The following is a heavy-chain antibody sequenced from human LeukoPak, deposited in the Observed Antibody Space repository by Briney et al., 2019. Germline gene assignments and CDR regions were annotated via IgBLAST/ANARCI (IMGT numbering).Heavy chain of an antibody. D-gene: IGHD3-22*01. CDR2: ISAYNGNT. J-gene: IGHJ4*02. CDR1: GYTFTSYG. CDR3: ARDYYDSSGYYNFDY. Sequence: GASVKVSCKASGYTFTSYGISWVRQAPGQGLEWMGWISAYNGNTNYAQKLQGRVTMTTDTSTSTAYMELRSLRSDDTAAYYCARDYYDSSGYYNFDYWGQGTLVTVSS. V-gene: IGHV1-18*01.